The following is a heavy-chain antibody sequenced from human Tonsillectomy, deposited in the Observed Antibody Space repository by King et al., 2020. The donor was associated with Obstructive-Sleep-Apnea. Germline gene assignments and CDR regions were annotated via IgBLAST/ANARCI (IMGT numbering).Heavy chain of an antibody. CDR1: GFTFSSFA. V-gene: IGHV3-23*04. CDR3: AKEERITIFGVAPYGMDV. D-gene: IGHD3-3*01. J-gene: IGHJ6*02. CDR2: ISGRGGNT. Sequence: VQLVESGGGLVPPGGSLRLSCAASGFTFSSFAMSWVRQAPGKGREWVSGISGRGGNTYYEDSVKGRFTLSRDNSKNTLYLQMNSLRAEYTAVYYCAKEERITIFGVAPYGMDVWGQGTTVTVSS.